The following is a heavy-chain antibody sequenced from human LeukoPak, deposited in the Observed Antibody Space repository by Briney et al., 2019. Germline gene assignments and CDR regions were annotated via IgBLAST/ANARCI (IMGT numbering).Heavy chain of an antibody. CDR3: ARLGSSSWTFDY. D-gene: IGHD6-13*01. CDR2: IKQDGSEK. Sequence: GGSLRLSCAASGFTFSSYSMSWVRQAPGKGLEWVANIKQDGSEKYYVDSVKGRFTISRDNAKNSLYLQMNSLRAEDTAVYCCARLGSSSWTFDYWGQGTLVTVSS. J-gene: IGHJ4*02. V-gene: IGHV3-7*03. CDR1: GFTFSSYS.